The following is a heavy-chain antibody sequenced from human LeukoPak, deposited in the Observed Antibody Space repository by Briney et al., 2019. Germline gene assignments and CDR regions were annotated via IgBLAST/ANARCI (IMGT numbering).Heavy chain of an antibody. D-gene: IGHD2-15*01. V-gene: IGHV3-7*01. J-gene: IGHJ4*02. CDR2: IKQDGSEK. CDR3: AREPCSGGSCYDDY. Sequence: GGSLRLSCAASGFTFSSYWMSWVRQAPGKGLEWVANIKQDGSEKYYVDSVKGRFTISRDNAKNSLYLQMNSLRAEDTAVYYCAREPCSGGSCYDDYWGQGTLVTVSS. CDR1: GFTFSSYW.